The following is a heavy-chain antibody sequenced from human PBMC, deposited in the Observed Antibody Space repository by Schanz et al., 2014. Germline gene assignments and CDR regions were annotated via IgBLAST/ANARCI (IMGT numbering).Heavy chain of an antibody. CDR1: GFTLSSYA. J-gene: IGHJ4*02. CDR3: ARDRGYCSGGSCLTFDY. CDR2: ISYDGRNK. V-gene: IGHV3-30-3*01. Sequence: VQLLDSGGGLVQPGGSLRLSCAASGFTLSSYAMHWVRQAPGKGLEWVAVISYDGRNKYYADSVKGRFTISRDNSKNTLYLQMNTLRAEDTAVYYCARDRGYCSGGSCLTFDYWGQGTLVTVS. D-gene: IGHD2-15*01.